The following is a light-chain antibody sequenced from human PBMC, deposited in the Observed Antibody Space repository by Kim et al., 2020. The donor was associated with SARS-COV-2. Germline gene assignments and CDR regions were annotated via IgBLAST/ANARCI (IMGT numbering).Light chain of an antibody. Sequence: VALGQTVRITCQGDDLRRYYASWYQQKPGQAPVLVIYGKNNRPSGIPDRVSGSSSGNTASLTITGAQAEDEADYYCHSRDSSNNHLFGGGTQLTVL. V-gene: IGLV3-19*01. CDR3: HSRDSSNNHL. J-gene: IGLJ3*02. CDR2: GKN. CDR1: DLRRYY.